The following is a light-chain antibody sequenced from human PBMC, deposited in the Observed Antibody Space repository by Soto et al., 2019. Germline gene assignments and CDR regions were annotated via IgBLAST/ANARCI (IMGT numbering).Light chain of an antibody. V-gene: IGKV3-20*01. J-gene: IGKJ4*01. CDR2: GAS. CDR1: QSVSSSY. CDR3: QQYGSSVLT. Sequence: EIVLTQSPGTLSLSPGERATLSCRASQSVSSSYLAWYQQKPGQAPRLLIYGASSRATGIPDRFSGSGSGTDFTLTISRLEPEDFEVYYCQQYGSSVLTFGGGTKVEIK.